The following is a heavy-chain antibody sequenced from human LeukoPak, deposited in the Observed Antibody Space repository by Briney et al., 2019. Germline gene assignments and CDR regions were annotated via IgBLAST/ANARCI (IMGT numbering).Heavy chain of an antibody. J-gene: IGHJ4*02. V-gene: IGHV5-51*01. CDR1: GYSFTSYW. D-gene: IGHD6-6*01. CDR3: ARSASSDDQCFDY. Sequence: GESLKISCKGSGYSFTSYWIGWVRQMPGKGLEWMGIIYPGDSDTRYSPSFQAQVTISADKSISTAYLQWSSLKASDTAMYYCARSASSDDQCFDYWGQGTLVTVSS. CDR2: IYPGDSDT.